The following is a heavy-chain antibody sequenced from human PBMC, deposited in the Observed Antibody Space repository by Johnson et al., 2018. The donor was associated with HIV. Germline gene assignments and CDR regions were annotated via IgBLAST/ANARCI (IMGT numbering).Heavy chain of an antibody. CDR2: ISYDGGNK. CDR1: GFTFSSYG. V-gene: IGHV3-30*18. Sequence: QVQLVESGGGFVQPGGSLRLSCAASGFTFSSYGMHWVRQAPGKGLEWVAVISYDGGNKYYADSVKGRFTISRDNSKNTLYLQMNSLRAEDTAVYYCAKWSIVGATFSDAFDIWGQGTMVTVSS. J-gene: IGHJ3*02. D-gene: IGHD1-26*01. CDR3: AKWSIVGATFSDAFDI.